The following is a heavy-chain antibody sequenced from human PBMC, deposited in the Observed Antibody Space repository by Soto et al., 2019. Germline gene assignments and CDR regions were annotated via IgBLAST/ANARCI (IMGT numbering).Heavy chain of an antibody. Sequence: GGSLRLSCAASGFTFSSYAMSWVRQAPGKGLEWVSAISGSGGSTYYADSVKGRFTISRDNSKNTLYLQMNSLRAEDTAVYYCAKARWYYDSSRYYYPTNWFDPWGQGTLVTVCS. CDR3: AKARWYYDSSRYYYPTNWFDP. CDR2: ISGSGGST. J-gene: IGHJ5*02. CDR1: GFTFSSYA. D-gene: IGHD3-22*01. V-gene: IGHV3-23*01.